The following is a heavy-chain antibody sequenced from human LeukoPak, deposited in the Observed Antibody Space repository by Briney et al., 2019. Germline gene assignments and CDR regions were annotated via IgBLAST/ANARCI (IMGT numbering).Heavy chain of an antibody. Sequence: GGSLRLSCAASGFIFGSYAMSWVRQGPEKGLEWVSTISPSGSATYYADSVKGRFTISRDNSKTTLYLQMNSLRDEDTALYHCTRDKSASSPREWFDPWGQGAVVTVSS. J-gene: IGHJ5*02. D-gene: IGHD6-6*01. V-gene: IGHV3-23*01. CDR1: GFIFGSYA. CDR3: TRDKSASSPREWFDP. CDR2: ISPSGSAT.